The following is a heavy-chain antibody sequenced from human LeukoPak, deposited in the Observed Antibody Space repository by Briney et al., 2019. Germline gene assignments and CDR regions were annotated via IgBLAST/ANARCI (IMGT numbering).Heavy chain of an antibody. CDR1: GFTFSNYG. CDR2: IWYDGSNK. V-gene: IGHV3-33*01. D-gene: IGHD1/OR15-1a*01. CDR3: ARDIYSRGTYYFDY. J-gene: IGHJ4*02. Sequence: GGSLRLSCAASGFTFSNYGMHWVRQAPGKGLEWVALIWYDGSNKYYADSVKGRFTISRDNSKNTLYLQMNSLRAEDTAVFYCARDIYSRGTYYFDYWGQGTLVTVSS.